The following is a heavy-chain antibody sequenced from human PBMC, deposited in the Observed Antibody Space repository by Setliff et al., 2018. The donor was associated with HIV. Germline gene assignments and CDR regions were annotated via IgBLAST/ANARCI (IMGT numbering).Heavy chain of an antibody. CDR3: ARDRLPAEVAVSGDWFGP. CDR1: GYSFSSYG. Sequence: ASVKVSCKASGYSFSSYGFSWVRQAPGQGLEWMGWISAYNDNTNYAQRFQGRVTMTTDASTSTAYMEVRSLRSDDTAVYYCARDRLPAEVAVSGDWFGPWGQGTLVTVSS. V-gene: IGHV1-18*01. D-gene: IGHD5-12*01. CDR2: ISAYNDNT. J-gene: IGHJ5*02.